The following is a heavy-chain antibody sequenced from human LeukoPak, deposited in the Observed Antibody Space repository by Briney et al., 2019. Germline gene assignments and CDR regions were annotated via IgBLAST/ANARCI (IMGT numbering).Heavy chain of an antibody. D-gene: IGHD1-1*01. V-gene: IGHV3-48*02. J-gene: IGHJ4*02. CDR1: GFTFXSHS. CDR2: ISTTSSTI. CDR3: ASFAATHGDY. Sequence: LRLSCAASGFTFXSHSMKGVRQAPGKGVEFISYISTTSSTIYYSASVNGRFTISSDNAMNSLYLQINSLRHEDTAVYYCASFAATHGDYWGQGTLVTVSS.